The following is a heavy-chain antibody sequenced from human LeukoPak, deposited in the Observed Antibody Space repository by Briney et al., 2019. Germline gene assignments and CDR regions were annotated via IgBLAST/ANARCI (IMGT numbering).Heavy chain of an antibody. J-gene: IGHJ4*02. Sequence: SETPSLTCAVYGGSFSGYYWSWIRQPPGKGLEWIGEINHSGSTNYNPSLKSRVTISVDTSKNQFSLKLSSVTAADTAVYYCARHDVLVVAALDYWGQGTLVTVSS. CDR3: ARHDVLVVAALDY. V-gene: IGHV4-34*01. CDR2: INHSGST. D-gene: IGHD2-15*01. CDR1: GGSFSGYY.